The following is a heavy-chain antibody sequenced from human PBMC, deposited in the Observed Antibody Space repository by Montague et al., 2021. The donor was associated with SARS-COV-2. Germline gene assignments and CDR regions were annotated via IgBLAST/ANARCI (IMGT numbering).Heavy chain of an antibody. CDR2: TYYSGST. Sequence: SETLSLTCAVSGGSISSSSYYWGWIRQPPGKGLEWIGYTYYSGSTYYNPSLKSRVTIFVETSKNQFSLKLSSVTAADTAVYYCARQPTRGITIFGVVTDYGMDVWGQGTTVAVSS. CDR1: GGSISSSSYY. J-gene: IGHJ6*02. V-gene: IGHV4-39*01. D-gene: IGHD3-3*01. CDR3: ARQPTRGITIFGVVTDYGMDV.